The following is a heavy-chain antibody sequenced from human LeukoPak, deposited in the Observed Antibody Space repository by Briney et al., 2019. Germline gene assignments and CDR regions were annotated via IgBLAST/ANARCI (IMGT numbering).Heavy chain of an antibody. CDR1: GFTFNNYW. CDR2: INSDGSST. D-gene: IGHD3-10*01. CDR3: ARGPMGKGYFDY. Sequence: GSLRPSCAASGFTFNNYWLHWVRQAPGKGLVWVSRINSDGSSTSHADSVKGRFTISRDNAKNTLYLQMNSLRAEDTAVYYCARGPMGKGYFDYWGQGTLVTVSS. J-gene: IGHJ4*02. V-gene: IGHV3-74*01.